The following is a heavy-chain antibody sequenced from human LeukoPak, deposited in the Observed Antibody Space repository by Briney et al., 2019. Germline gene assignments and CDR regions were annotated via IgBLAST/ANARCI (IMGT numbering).Heavy chain of an antibody. CDR1: GGSISSYY. D-gene: IGHD6-19*01. V-gene: IGHV4-59*01. CDR3: AREVGAHQWLVENALDI. J-gene: IGHJ3*02. Sequence: LSETLSLTCTVSGGSISSYYWSWIRQPPGKGLEWIGYIYYSGSTNYNPSLKSRVTISVDTSKNQFSLKLSSVTAADTAVYYCAREVGAHQWLVENALDIWGQGTMVTVSS. CDR2: IYYSGST.